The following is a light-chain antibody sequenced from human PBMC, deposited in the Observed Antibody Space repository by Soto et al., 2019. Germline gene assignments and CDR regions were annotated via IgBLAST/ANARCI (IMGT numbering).Light chain of an antibody. V-gene: IGKV1-5*03. J-gene: IGKJ1*01. Sequence: DIQMTQSPSTLSASVGDRVTITCRASQTISSWLAWYHRKPGKAPKLLIYKASTLKSGVPSRFSGSGSGTEFTLTISSLQPDDFATYYCQHYNSYSEAFGQGTKVDIK. CDR2: KAS. CDR1: QTISSW. CDR3: QHYNSYSEA.